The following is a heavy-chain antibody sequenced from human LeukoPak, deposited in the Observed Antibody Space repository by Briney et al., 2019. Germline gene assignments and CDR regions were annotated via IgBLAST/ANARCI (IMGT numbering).Heavy chain of an antibody. V-gene: IGHV4-59*08. CDR3: ARLKGYSSGWYPSYYSDY. D-gene: IGHD6-19*01. Sequence: PSETLSLTCTGAGGSISTYYWSWIRQPPGKGLEWIGYIHSAGSTNYNLSLKSRVTMSLNTSENQFSLKLSSVTAADTAVYYCARLKGYSSGWYPSYYSDYWGQGTLVTVSS. CDR2: IHSAGST. CDR1: GGSISTYY. J-gene: IGHJ4*02.